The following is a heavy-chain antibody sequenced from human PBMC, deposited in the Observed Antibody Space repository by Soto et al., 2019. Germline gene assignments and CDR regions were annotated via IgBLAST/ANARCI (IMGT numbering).Heavy chain of an antibody. V-gene: IGHV3-53*01. CDR3: ARDRVESGYPEYFQH. D-gene: IGHD3-22*01. J-gene: IGHJ1*01. CDR2: VYSGGST. Sequence: EVQLVESGGGLIQPGGSLRLSCAASGFTVSSNYMSWVRQAPGKGLEWVSVVYSGGSTYYEDSVKGRFTISRDNSKTTLYLQMNSLSAEDTAVYYCARDRVESGYPEYFQHWGQGTLVTVSS. CDR1: GFTVSSNY.